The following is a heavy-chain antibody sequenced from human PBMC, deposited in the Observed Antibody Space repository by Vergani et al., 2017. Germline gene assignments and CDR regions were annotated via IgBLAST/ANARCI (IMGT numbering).Heavy chain of an antibody. CDR2: ISTRSDNT. J-gene: IGHJ4*02. V-gene: IGHV3-23*01. CDR1: GFAFSEFA. Sequence: EVRLLESGGDLVQPGGSLRLSCTTSGFAFSEFAMHWVRQTPGKWLEWVSGISTRSDNTYYADFVRGRFIISSDDSRNTLYLHLNSLRAEDTAIYYCAKXSTSCTPTHCHITIVQGVPWDSWGQGTLVTVSS. CDR3: AKXSTSCTPTHCHITIVQGVPWDS. D-gene: IGHD3-10*01.